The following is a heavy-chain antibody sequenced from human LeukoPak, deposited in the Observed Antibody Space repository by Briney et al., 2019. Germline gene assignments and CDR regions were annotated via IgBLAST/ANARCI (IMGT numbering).Heavy chain of an antibody. CDR2: IYYSGST. J-gene: IGHJ5*02. CDR1: GGSISSSSYY. CDR3: ARYVDTAMVTRVDP. D-gene: IGHD5-18*01. Sequence: SETLSLTCTVSGGSISSSSYYRGWIRQPPGKGLEWIGSIYYSGSTYYNPSLKSRVTISVDTSKNQFSLKLSSVTAADTAVYYCARYVDTAMVTRVDPWGQGTLVTVSS. V-gene: IGHV4-39*01.